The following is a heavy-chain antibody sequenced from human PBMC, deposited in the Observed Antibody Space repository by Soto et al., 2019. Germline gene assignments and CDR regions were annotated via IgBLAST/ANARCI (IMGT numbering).Heavy chain of an antibody. CDR3: ASAPSGYSYGYGPGY. CDR1: GFTFSSYG. CDR2: ISYDGSNK. J-gene: IGHJ4*02. Sequence: GGSLRLSCAASGFTFSSYGMHWVRQAPGKGLEWVAVISYDGSNKYYADSVKGRFTISRDNSKNTLYLQMNSLRAEDTAVYYCASAPSGYSYGYGPGYWGQGTLVTVSS. V-gene: IGHV3-30*03. D-gene: IGHD5-18*01.